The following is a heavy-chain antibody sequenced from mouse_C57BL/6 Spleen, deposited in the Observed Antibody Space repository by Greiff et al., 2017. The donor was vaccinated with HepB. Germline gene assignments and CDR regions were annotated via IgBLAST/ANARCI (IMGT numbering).Heavy chain of an antibody. Sequence: QVQLKQPGAELVRPGSSVKLSCKASGYTFTSYWMHWVKQRPIQGLEWIGNIYPYDSETHYNQKFKDKATLTVDKSSSTAYMQLSSLTAEDSAVYCCARCGNYSYFDVWGTGTTVTVSS. CDR1: GYTFTSYW. J-gene: IGHJ1*03. V-gene: IGHV1-52*01. CDR2: IYPYDSET. CDR3: ARCGNYSYFDV. D-gene: IGHD1-1*02.